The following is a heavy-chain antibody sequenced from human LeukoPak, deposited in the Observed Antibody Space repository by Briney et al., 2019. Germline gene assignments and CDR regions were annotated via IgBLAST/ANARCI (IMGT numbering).Heavy chain of an antibody. CDR3: ARETIIVGRAEFGP. CDR1: GGSISSYY. V-gene: IGHV4-59*01. J-gene: IGHJ5*02. D-gene: IGHD3-22*01. Sequence: SETLSLTCTVSGGSISSYYWSWIRHPAGKGLEWIGYIYYCGITNHNPSLKSRVTISVDTSKNQFSLKLRSVAAADTAVYYCARETIIVGRAEFGPWGQGTLVTVSS. CDR2: IYYCGIT.